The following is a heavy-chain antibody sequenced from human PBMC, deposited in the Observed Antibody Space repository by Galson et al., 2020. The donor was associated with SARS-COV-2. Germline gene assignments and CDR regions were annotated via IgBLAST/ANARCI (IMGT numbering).Heavy chain of an antibody. CDR2: INNSGST. D-gene: IGHD6-19*01. Sequence: LETLSLTCAVYVGSFSGYYWSWIRQSPGKGLEWIGEINNSGSTNYNPSLKSRVTISVDTSKNQLSLKLSSMTAADTAVYYCARRRSSGWYYFDYWGQGTPVTVAS. J-gene: IGHJ4*02. V-gene: IGHV4-34*01. CDR1: VGSFSGYY. CDR3: ARRRSSGWYYFDY.